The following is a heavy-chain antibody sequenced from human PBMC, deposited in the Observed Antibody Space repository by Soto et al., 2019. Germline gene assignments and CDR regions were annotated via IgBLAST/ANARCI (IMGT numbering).Heavy chain of an antibody. J-gene: IGHJ6*02. V-gene: IGHV5-51*01. Sequence: GESLKISCNGSGYSFTSYLIGWVRQMPGKGLEWMGIIYPGDSDTRYSPSFQGQVTISADKSISTAYLQWSSLKASDTAMYYCARSVEMATRYYYYGMDVWGQGTTVTVSS. D-gene: IGHD5-12*01. CDR3: ARSVEMATRYYYYGMDV. CDR1: GYSFTSYL. CDR2: IYPGDSDT.